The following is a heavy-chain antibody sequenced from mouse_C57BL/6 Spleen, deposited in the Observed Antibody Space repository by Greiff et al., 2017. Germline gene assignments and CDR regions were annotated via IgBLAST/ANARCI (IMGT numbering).Heavy chain of an antibody. CDR1: GFSLTSYC. CDR3: ARYNGGFNMDD. Sequence: QVQLKESGPGLVAPSQSLYITCTVSGFSLTSYCVHWVRQPPGKGLEWLVVIWSDGSTTYNSALKSRLSISKDNTKSQVFLNMNSLQTDDTAMYYCARYNGGFNMDDWGKGTSVT. V-gene: IGHV2-6*03. CDR2: IWSDGST. D-gene: IGHD1-1*02. J-gene: IGHJ4*01.